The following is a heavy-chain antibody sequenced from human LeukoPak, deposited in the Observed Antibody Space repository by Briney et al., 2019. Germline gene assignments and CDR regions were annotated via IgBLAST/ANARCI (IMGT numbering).Heavy chain of an antibody. D-gene: IGHD5-18*01. J-gene: IGHJ4*02. CDR3: ARVPWGDGYSDF. Sequence: GGSLRLSCAASGFTFSSYWMHWVRQVPGKGLVWVSRISSEGSSTNYADSEKGRFTISRDNAKNTLYLQMNSLRAEDTAVYYCARVPWGDGYSDFWGQGTLVTVSS. CDR1: GFTFSSYW. V-gene: IGHV3-74*01. CDR2: ISSEGSST.